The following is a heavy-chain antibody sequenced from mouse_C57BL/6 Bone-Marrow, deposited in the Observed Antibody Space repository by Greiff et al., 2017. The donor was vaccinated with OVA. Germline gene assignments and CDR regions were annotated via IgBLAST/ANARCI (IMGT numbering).Heavy chain of an antibody. CDR2: IDPETGGT. D-gene: IGHD2-5*01. V-gene: IGHV1-15*01. CDR1: GYTFTDYE. CDR3: TRSYSNYGDFDY. Sequence: QVQLQQSGAELVRPGASVTLSCKASGYTFTDYEMHWVKQTPVHGLEWIGAIDPETGGTAYNQKFKGKAILTADKSSSTAYMELRILTSEDSAVYYCTRSYSNYGDFDYWGQGTTLTVSS. J-gene: IGHJ2*01.